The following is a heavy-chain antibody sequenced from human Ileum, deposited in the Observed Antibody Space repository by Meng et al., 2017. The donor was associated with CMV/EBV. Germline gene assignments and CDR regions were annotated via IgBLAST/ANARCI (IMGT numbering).Heavy chain of an antibody. CDR2: IYNSGSA. V-gene: IGHV4-31*03. CDR1: DDSISSPIYY. D-gene: IGHD3-22*01. J-gene: IGHJ4*03. CDR3: ARWFYYFDY. Sequence: SETLSLTCTVSDDSISSPIYYWSLVRQHPGKGLEWIGYIYNSGSAFYRPSLKSRVTISVDTSKNQFSLELNYVAAADTAVYYCARWFYYFDYWGQGTLVTVSS.